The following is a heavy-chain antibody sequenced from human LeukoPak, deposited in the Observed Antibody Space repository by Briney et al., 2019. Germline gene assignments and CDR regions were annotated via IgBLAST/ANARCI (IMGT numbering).Heavy chain of an antibody. J-gene: IGHJ4*02. CDR2: INPSGGST. CDR3: AVQIRRILDY. CDR1: GYTFTGYY. V-gene: IGHV1-46*01. Sequence: ASVKVSCKASGYTFTGYYMHWVRQAPGQGLEWMGIINPSGGSTSYAQKFQGRVTMTRDTSTSTVYMELSSLRSEDTAVYYCAVQIRRILDYWGQGTLVTVSS.